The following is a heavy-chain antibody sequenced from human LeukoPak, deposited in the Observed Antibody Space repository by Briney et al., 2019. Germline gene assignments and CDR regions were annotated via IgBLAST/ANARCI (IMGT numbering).Heavy chain of an antibody. D-gene: IGHD1-26*01. CDR3: ARSSVIVGGAIDY. V-gene: IGHV3-48*03. CDR1: GFTFSSYE. Sequence: GGSLRLSCAASGFTFSSYEMNWVRQAPGKGLEWVSYISRSGSTIYYADSVKGRFTISRDNAKNSLYLQMNSLRAEDTAVYYCARSSVIVGGAIDYWGQGTLVTVSS. CDR2: ISRSGSTI. J-gene: IGHJ4*02.